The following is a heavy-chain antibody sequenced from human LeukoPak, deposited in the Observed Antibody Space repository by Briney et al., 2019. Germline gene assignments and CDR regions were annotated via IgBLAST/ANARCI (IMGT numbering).Heavy chain of an antibody. CDR3: ARGEYYYDSSGYTSVDY. Sequence: PGRSLRLSCAASGFTFSSYGMHWVRQAPGKGLEWVAVIWYDGSSKYYADSVKGRFTISRDNSKNTLYLQMNSLRAEDTAVYYCARGEYYYDSSGYTSVDYWGQGTLVTVSS. J-gene: IGHJ4*02. D-gene: IGHD3-22*01. CDR1: GFTFSSYG. V-gene: IGHV3-33*01. CDR2: IWYDGSSK.